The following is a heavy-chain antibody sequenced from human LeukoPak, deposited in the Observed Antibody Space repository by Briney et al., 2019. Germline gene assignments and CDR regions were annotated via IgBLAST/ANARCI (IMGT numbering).Heavy chain of an antibody. V-gene: IGHV4-39*01. CDR1: GGSISSSSYY. Sequence: EPSETLSLTCTVSGGSISSSSYYWGWIRQPPGKGLEWIGGIYYSGSTYYNPSLKSRVTISVDTSKNQFSLKLSSVTAADTAVYYCAVVVVARASWFYSYYFDYWGQGTLVTVSS. D-gene: IGHD2-15*01. CDR3: AVVVVARASWFYSYYFDY. CDR2: IYYSGST. J-gene: IGHJ4*02.